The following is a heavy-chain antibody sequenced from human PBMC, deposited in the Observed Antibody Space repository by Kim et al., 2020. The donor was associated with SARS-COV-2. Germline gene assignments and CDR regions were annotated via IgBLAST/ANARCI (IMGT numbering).Heavy chain of an antibody. CDR2: K. Sequence: KNKGESMKGRFTISRDNAKNALYLQMNSLRVEDTAVYYCARGGYSNFDFWGQGTLVTVSS. CDR3: ARGGYSNFDF. V-gene: IGHV3-11*06. J-gene: IGHJ4*02. D-gene: IGHD2-21*01.